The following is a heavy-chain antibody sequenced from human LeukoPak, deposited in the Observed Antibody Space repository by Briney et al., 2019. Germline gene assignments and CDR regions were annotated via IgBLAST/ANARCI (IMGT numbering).Heavy chain of an antibody. CDR2: INAGNGNT. CDR3: ARGVFRGSGWDPYYYYYMDV. Sequence: GASVKVSCKASGYTFTSYAMHWVRQAPGQRLEWMGWINAGNGNTKYSQKFQGRVTITTDESTSTAYMELSSLRSEDTAVYYCARGVFRGSGWDPYYYYYMDVWGKGTTVTVSS. J-gene: IGHJ6*03. D-gene: IGHD6-19*01. V-gene: IGHV1-3*01. CDR1: GYTFTSYA.